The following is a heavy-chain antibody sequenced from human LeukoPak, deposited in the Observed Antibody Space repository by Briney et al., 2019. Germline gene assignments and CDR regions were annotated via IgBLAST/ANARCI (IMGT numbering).Heavy chain of an antibody. V-gene: IGHV4-34*01. D-gene: IGHD3-10*01. J-gene: IGHJ3*02. Sequence: SETLSLTCAVYGGSFSGYYWSWIRQPPAKGLEGMGEINHSGSTNYKPSLKSRVTISVDTSKNQFSLRLSSVTAAVTAVYYCARGRWTYYYGSGSSLEAFDIGGQGTMVTVSS. CDR1: GGSFSGYY. CDR3: ARGRWTYYYGSGSSLEAFDI. CDR2: INHSGST.